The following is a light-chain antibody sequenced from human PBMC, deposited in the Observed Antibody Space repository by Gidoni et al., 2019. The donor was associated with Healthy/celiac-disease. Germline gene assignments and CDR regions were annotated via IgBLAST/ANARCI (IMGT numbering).Light chain of an antibody. CDR3: QRTYNDPPVT. V-gene: IGKV1-27*01. J-gene: IGKJ5*01. CDR1: QGISSY. CDR2: SAS. Sequence: DIQLTQSASSRSASVGDRVTITSRVSQGISSYLNWYLQKPGKVPKLLIYSASNLQSGVPSRFSGSGSGTDFTLNISRMKPEDVATYYGQRTYNDPPVTFGQGTRLEIK.